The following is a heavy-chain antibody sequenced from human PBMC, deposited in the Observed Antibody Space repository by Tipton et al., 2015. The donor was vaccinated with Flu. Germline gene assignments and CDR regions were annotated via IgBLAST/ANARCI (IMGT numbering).Heavy chain of an antibody. J-gene: IGHJ3*02. CDR1: GYTFTSYG. D-gene: IGHD3-10*01. CDR3: ARSDMVRGVTWGAFDI. Sequence: QLVQSGAEVKKPGASVKVSCKASGYTFTSYGISWVRQAPGQGLEWMGWISAYNGNTNYAQKLQGRVTMTTDTSTSTAYMELRSLRSADTAVYYCARSDMVRGVTWGAFDIWGQGTMVTVSS. CDR2: ISAYNGNT. V-gene: IGHV1-18*01.